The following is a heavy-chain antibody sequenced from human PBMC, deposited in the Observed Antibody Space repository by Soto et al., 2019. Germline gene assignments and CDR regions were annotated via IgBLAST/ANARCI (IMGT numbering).Heavy chain of an antibody. CDR1: GDSVPSNSVA. J-gene: IGHJ6*02. V-gene: IGHV6-1*01. D-gene: IGHD6-19*01. CDR2: TYYRSKWYN. Sequence: PSQTLSLTCAISGDSVPSNSVAWNWIRQSPSRGLEWLGRTYYRSKWYNDYAVSVNGRITFNRDTSKNQFSLQLNSVTPEDTAVYFCARDRAVAGTYYYGMDVWGQGTTVTVSS. CDR3: ARDRAVAGTYYYGMDV.